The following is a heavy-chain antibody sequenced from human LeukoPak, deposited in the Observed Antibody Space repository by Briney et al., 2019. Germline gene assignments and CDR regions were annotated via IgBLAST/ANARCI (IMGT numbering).Heavy chain of an antibody. D-gene: IGHD6-19*01. Sequence: GGSLRLSCAASGFTFSSYSMNWVRQAPGKGLEWVSSISSSSSYIYYADSVKGRFTISRDNSKNTLYLQMNSLRAEDTAVYYCANSDGSGWTYFDYWGQGTLVTVSS. CDR1: GFTFSSYS. CDR2: ISSSSSYI. V-gene: IGHV3-21*01. J-gene: IGHJ4*02. CDR3: ANSDGSGWTYFDY.